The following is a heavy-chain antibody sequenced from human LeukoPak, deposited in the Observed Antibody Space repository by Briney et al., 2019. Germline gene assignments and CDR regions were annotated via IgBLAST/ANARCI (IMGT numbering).Heavy chain of an antibody. J-gene: IGHJ6*03. CDR2: TSYRSYWRN. Sequence: SQTLSLTCDISVDTVSSNTATWNWIRQSQSRGLEWLGRTSYRSYWRNDYAVSVKSRISFSADTSKNQVSLHLRSVTPEDTAVYYCARGRRKTILTDTASYFYYYMDVWGKGTTVTVSS. V-gene: IGHV6-1*01. CDR3: ARGRRKTILTDTASYFYYYMDV. CDR1: VDTVSSNTAT. D-gene: IGHD2-21*01.